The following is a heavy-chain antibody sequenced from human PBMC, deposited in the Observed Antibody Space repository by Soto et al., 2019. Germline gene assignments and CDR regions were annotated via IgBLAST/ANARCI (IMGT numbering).Heavy chain of an antibody. D-gene: IGHD4-17*01. CDR3: AACGNSNYGGAFDI. V-gene: IGHV4-31*03. Sequence: SETLSLTCTVSGGSTSSGGYFWSWIRQRPGKGLEWIGYIYYSGSTDYNPSLRSRVTISLDTSKKQFSLKLNSVTAADTAVYYCAACGNSNYGGAFDIWGQGKMVTVSS. J-gene: IGHJ3*02. CDR1: GGSTSSGGYF. CDR2: IYYSGST.